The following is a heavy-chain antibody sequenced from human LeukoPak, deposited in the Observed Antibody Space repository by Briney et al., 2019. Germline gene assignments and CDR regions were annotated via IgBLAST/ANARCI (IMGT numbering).Heavy chain of an antibody. Sequence: SSETLSLTCTVSGGSISSGGYYWSWIRQHPGKGLEWIGYIYYSGSTYYNPSLKSRVTISVDTSKNQFSLKLSSVTAADTAVYYCAREHASHCGGDCYFDYWGQGTLVTVFS. J-gene: IGHJ4*02. CDR3: AREHASHCGGDCYFDY. D-gene: IGHD2-21*02. V-gene: IGHV4-31*03. CDR2: IYYSGST. CDR1: GGSISSGGYY.